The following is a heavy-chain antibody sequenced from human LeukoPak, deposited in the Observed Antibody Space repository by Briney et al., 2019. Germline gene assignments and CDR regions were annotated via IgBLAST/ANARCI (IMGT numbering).Heavy chain of an antibody. CDR1: GFTFSSYA. Sequence: GALRLSCAASGFTFSSYAMSWVRQAPGKGLEWVSAISGSGGSTYYADSVKGRFTISRDNSKNTLYLQMNSLRAEDTAVYYCAKDIGYFFYSYGDFWGQGTLVTVSS. D-gene: IGHD5-18*01. V-gene: IGHV3-23*01. CDR2: ISGSGGST. J-gene: IGHJ4*02. CDR3: AKDIGYFFYSYGDF.